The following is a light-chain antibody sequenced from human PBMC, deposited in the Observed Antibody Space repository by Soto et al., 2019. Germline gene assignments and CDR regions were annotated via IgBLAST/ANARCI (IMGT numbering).Light chain of an antibody. CDR1: QGISTN. V-gene: IGKV1-12*01. J-gene: IGKJ5*01. CDR2: AAS. Sequence: DIQMTQSPSSVSASVGDRVTITCRASQGISTNLAWYQQKPGTAPKLLIYAASSLQSGVPPRFSGGVSGTDFTLTIGSLQPEDFAIYYCQQANRVPLSFGQGTRLEIE. CDR3: QQANRVPLS.